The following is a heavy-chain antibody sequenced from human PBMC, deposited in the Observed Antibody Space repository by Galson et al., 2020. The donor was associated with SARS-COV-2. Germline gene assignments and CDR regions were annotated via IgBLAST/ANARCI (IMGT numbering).Heavy chain of an antibody. CDR2: IISIGSTI. D-gene: IGHD2-15*01. CDR3: ARDARYCSGGGCYYYGMDV. CDR1: GFTFSDYY. J-gene: IGHJ6*02. V-gene: IGHV3-11*01. Sequence: GGSLRLSCAVFGFTFSDYYMSWIRQAPGKGLEWFSYIISIGSTIYYADSMKGRFTISRDNAKNSLYLQMNSLRAGDTAVYYCARDARYCSGGGCYYYGMDVWGQGTTVTVS.